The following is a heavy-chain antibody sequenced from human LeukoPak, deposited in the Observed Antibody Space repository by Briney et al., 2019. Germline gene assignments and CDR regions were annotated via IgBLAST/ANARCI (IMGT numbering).Heavy chain of an antibody. CDR3: ASPYSYGLYAFDI. Sequence: GGSLRLSCAASGFTFNSYSMNWVRQAPGKGLEWVSSISSSSSYIYYADSVKGRFTISRDNAKNSLYLQMNSLRAEDTAVYYCASPYSYGLYAFDIWGQGTMVTVSS. V-gene: IGHV3-21*01. CDR2: ISSSSSYI. CDR1: GFTFNSYS. J-gene: IGHJ3*02. D-gene: IGHD5-18*01.